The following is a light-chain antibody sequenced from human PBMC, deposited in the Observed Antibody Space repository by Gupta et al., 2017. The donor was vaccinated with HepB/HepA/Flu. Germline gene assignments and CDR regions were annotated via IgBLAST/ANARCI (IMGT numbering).Light chain of an antibody. CDR3: QQYNNWPTWT. J-gene: IGKJ1*01. CDR1: QSVSSN. V-gene: IGKV3-15*01. Sequence: ATLSVSPGERATLSCRASQSVSSNLAWYQQKPGQAPRLLIYGASTRATGIPARFSGGGSGTEFTLTISSLQSEDFAVYYCQQYNNWPTWTFGQGTKVEIK. CDR2: GAS.